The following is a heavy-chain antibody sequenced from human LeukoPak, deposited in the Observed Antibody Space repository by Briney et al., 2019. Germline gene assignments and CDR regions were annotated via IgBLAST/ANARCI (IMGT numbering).Heavy chain of an antibody. Sequence: GESLRLSCEASGFTLSNYAMSWVRQAPGKGLEWVSTLSGSGGTIYYADSVKGRFTISRDNSKNTLYLQVNSLRAEDTAIYYCAREIDSSGYQANYFDYWGQGTLVTVSS. CDR2: LSGSGGTI. CDR1: GFTLSNYA. V-gene: IGHV3-23*01. CDR3: AREIDSSGYQANYFDY. D-gene: IGHD3-22*01. J-gene: IGHJ4*02.